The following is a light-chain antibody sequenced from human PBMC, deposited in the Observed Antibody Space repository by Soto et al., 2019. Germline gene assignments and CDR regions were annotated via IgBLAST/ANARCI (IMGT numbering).Light chain of an antibody. J-gene: IGKJ3*01. CDR2: GAS. CDR3: QQYGSSPLFI. V-gene: IGKV3-20*01. CDR1: QTVDNKY. Sequence: EIVLTQSPGTLSLSPGERATLSCRAGQTVDNKYLAWYQQKPGQAPRLLIYGASNRAGGIPDRFSGSGSGTDFTLTISRLEPEDFAVYYCQQYGSSPLFIFGPGTKVEIK.